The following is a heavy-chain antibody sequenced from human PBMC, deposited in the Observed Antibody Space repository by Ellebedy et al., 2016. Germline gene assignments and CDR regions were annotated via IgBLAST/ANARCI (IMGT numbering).Heavy chain of an antibody. CDR3: ARASWSRAFDY. V-gene: IGHV4-59*12. D-gene: IGHD3-10*01. CDR2: IYYSVST. Sequence: SETLSLXCTVSGGSISSYYWSWIRQPPGKGLEWIGHIYYSVSTNYNPSLKSRVTISVDTSKNQFSLKLSSVTPEDTAVYYCARASWSRAFDYWGQGTLVTVSS. CDR1: GGSISSYY. J-gene: IGHJ4*02.